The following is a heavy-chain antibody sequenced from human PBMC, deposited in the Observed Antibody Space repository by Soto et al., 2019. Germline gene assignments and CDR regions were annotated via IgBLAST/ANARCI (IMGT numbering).Heavy chain of an antibody. D-gene: IGHD3-22*01. J-gene: IGHJ1*01. Sequence: QVQLVQSGAEVKKPGASVKVSCKASGYTFTSYGISWVRQAPGQGLEWMGWISAYNGNTNYAQKLQGRVTMTTDTSTSTAYRELRSRRSDDTAVYYCARAVDYYDSSGYYTHEYFHHWGQGTLVTVSS. CDR1: GYTFTSYG. V-gene: IGHV1-18*01. CDR2: ISAYNGNT. CDR3: ARAVDYYDSSGYYTHEYFHH.